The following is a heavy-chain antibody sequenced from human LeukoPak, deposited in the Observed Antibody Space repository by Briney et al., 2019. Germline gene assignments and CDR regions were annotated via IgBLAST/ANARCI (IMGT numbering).Heavy chain of an antibody. CDR3: ARKSADFDWATLEHAFDI. CDR2: ISYDGSNK. V-gene: IGHV3-30*03. D-gene: IGHD3-9*01. CDR1: GFTFSSYG. J-gene: IGHJ3*02. Sequence: GGSLRLSCAASGFTFSSYGMHWVRQAPGKGLEWVAVISYDGSNKYYADSVKGRFTISRDNAKNSLYLQMNSLRAEDTAVYYCARKSADFDWATLEHAFDIWGQGTMVTVSS.